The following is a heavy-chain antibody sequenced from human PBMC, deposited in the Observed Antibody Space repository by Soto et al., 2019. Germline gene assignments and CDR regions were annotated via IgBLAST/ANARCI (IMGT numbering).Heavy chain of an antibody. CDR1: GGTFSSYA. CDR2: IIPIFGTA. V-gene: IGHV1-69*01. D-gene: IGHD2-2*01. Sequence: QVQLVQSGAEVKKPGSSVKVSCKASGGTFSSYAISWVRQAPGQGLEWMGGIIPIFGTANYAQKFQGRVTITADESTSTAYMELSSLRSEDTAVYYCAILVEEDIVVVPATYGMDVWGQGTTVTVSS. CDR3: AILVEEDIVVVPATYGMDV. J-gene: IGHJ6*02.